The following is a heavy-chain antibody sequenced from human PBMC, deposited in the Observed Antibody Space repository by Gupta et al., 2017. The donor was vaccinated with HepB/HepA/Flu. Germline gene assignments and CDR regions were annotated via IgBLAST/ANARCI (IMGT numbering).Heavy chain of an antibody. Sequence: EVQLVQSGAEVKKPGESLKISCEGSGYNFSNHWIAWVRQMAGKGLEWMGLIYPGDSDTRYSPSFQGQVTISADKSISTAYLQWSTLKASDTAMYYCARLLSGYSSASIAFWGQGTLVTVSS. CDR1: GYNFSNHW. V-gene: IGHV5-51*01. D-gene: IGHD6-19*01. CDR2: IYPGDSDT. J-gene: IGHJ4*02. CDR3: ARLLSGYSSASIAF.